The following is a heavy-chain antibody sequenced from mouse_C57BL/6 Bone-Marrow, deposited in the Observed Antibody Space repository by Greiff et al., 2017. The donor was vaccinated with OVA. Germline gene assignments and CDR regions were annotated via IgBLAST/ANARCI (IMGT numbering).Heavy chain of an antibody. D-gene: IGHD1-1*02. CDR1: GYTFTDYE. J-gene: IGHJ4*01. Sequence: QVQLQQSGAELVRPGASVTLSCKASGYTFTDYEMHWVKQTPVHGLAWIGAIDPETGGTAYNQKFKGQAILTAAKSSSTAYMELRSLTSEDSAVYYCTRRGGGLYAMDYWGQGTSVTVSS. CDR2: IDPETGGT. V-gene: IGHV1-15*01. CDR3: TRRGGGLYAMDY.